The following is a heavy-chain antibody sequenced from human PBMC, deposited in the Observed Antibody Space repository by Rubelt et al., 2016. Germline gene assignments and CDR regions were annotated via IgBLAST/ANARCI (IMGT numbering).Heavy chain of an antibody. J-gene: IGHJ5*02. CDR2: INWVGGNT. Sequence: DVQLVESGGRVVRPGGSLTLSCAASGFTFDHYGMSWVRQAPGKGLEWVSGINWVGGNTGYADSVKGRFTISRDKAKMALYLQMSSLRAEDTAVYYCAGRTAWSAPFDPWGQGTLVTVSS. CDR3: AGRTAWSAPFDP. CDR1: GFTFDHYG. V-gene: IGHV3-20*04. D-gene: IGHD2-15*01.